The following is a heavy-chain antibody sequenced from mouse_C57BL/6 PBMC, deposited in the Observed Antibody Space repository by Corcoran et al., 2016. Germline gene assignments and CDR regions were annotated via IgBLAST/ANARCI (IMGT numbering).Heavy chain of an antibody. CDR1: GYTFTTYG. CDR2: INTYSGVP. J-gene: IGHJ1*03. CDR3: VRDSNWYFDV. V-gene: IGHV9-3*01. Sequence: QIQLVQSGPELKKPGETVKISCKAPGYTFTTYGMSWVKQAPGKGLKWMGWINTYSGVPTYADDFKGRFALTVETSASTAYLQINNLKNEDTATYFCVRDSNWYFDVWGTGTTVTVSS. D-gene: IGHD2-5*01.